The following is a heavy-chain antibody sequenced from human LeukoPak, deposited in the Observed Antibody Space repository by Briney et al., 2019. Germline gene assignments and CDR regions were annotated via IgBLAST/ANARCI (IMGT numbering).Heavy chain of an antibody. CDR2: ISSSGSTI. J-gene: IGHJ6*02. D-gene: IGHD2-2*01. Sequence: AGGSLRLSCAASGFTFSDYYMSWIRQAPGKGLEWVSYISSSGSTIYYADSVKGRFTISRDNAKNSLYLQMNSLRAEDTAVYYCARDREYIVVVPAAIDYYYYGMDVWGQGTTVTVSS. CDR3: ARDREYIVVVPAAIDYYYYGMDV. CDR1: GFTFSDYY. V-gene: IGHV3-11*01.